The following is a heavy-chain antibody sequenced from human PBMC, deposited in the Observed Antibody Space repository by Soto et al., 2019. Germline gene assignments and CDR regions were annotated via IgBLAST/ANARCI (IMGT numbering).Heavy chain of an antibody. D-gene: IGHD3-22*01. CDR3: AKDVYDSSGYYFAYFQH. Sequence: GESLKISCAASGFTFSSYAMSWVRQAPGKGLEWVSAISGSGGSTYYADSVKGRFTISRDNSKNTLYLQMNSLRAEDTALYYCAKDVYDSSGYYFAYFQHWGQGTLVTVSS. CDR2: ISGSGGST. V-gene: IGHV3-23*01. J-gene: IGHJ1*01. CDR1: GFTFSSYA.